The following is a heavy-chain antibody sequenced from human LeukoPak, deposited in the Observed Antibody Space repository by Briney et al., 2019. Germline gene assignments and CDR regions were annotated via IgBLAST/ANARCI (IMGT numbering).Heavy chain of an antibody. J-gene: IGHJ4*02. V-gene: IGHV4-39*01. CDR2: IYYSGST. D-gene: IGHD3-3*01. CDR1: GGSISSSSYY. CDR3: AGHYDFWSGYLDY. Sequence: SETLSLTCTVSGGSISSSSYYWGWIRQPPGKGLEWIGSIYYSGSTYYNPSLKSRVTISVDTSKNQFSLKLRSVTAADTAVYYCAGHYDFWSGYLDYWGQGTLVTVSS.